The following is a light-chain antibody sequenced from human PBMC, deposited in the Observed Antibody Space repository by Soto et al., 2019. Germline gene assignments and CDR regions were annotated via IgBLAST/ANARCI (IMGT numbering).Light chain of an antibody. CDR1: QSISNH. V-gene: IGKV1-39*01. CDR3: QQSYSSPPT. J-gene: IGKJ1*01. Sequence: DIEITQSPASLSRDLEHRVIITCRASQSISNHLNWYQQKPGKAPKLLIFAASSLQSGVPSRFSGSRSGPDFTLTISSLQPEDFATYYCQQSYSSPPTFGQGTKVDI. CDR2: AAS.